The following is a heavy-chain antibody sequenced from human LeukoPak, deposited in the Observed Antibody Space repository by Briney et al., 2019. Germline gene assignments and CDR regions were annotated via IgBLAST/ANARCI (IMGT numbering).Heavy chain of an antibody. Sequence: GGSLRLSCAASGFTFSSYGMHWVRQAPGKGLEWVVVIWYDGSNKYYADSVKGRFTISRDNSKHTLYLQMNSLRAEDTAVYYCARGPAGYNWGQGTLVTVSS. CDR3: ARGPAGYN. D-gene: IGHD1-1*01. CDR2: IWYDGSNK. CDR1: GFTFSSYG. J-gene: IGHJ4*02. V-gene: IGHV3-33*01.